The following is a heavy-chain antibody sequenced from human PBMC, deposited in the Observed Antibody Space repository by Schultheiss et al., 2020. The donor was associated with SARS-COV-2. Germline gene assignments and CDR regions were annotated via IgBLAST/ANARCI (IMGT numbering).Heavy chain of an antibody. CDR2: ISYDGSNI. CDR3: AKDHYYDSSGDKLDY. Sequence: GESLKISCAASGFTFSSYGMHWVRQAPGKGLEWVAVISYDGSNIYYADSVKGRFTISRDNSKNTLYLQMNSLRAEDTAVYYCAKDHYYDSSGDKLDYWGQGTLVTVS. V-gene: IGHV3-30*18. D-gene: IGHD3-22*01. CDR1: GFTFSSYG. J-gene: IGHJ4*02.